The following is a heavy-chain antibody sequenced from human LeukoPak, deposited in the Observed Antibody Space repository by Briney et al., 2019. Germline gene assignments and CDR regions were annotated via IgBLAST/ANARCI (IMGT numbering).Heavy chain of an antibody. V-gene: IGHV3-23*01. Sequence: GGSLRLSCAASGFTFSSYAMSWVRQAPGEGLEWVSLINGISGDTYYADSVKGRFTISRDNSKNTLYLQMSSLRAEDTAVYYCAKDTAGWYGDYSTRYYFDYWGQGTLVTVSS. CDR2: INGISGDT. D-gene: IGHD4-17*01. J-gene: IGHJ4*02. CDR1: GFTFSSYA. CDR3: AKDTAGWYGDYSTRYYFDY.